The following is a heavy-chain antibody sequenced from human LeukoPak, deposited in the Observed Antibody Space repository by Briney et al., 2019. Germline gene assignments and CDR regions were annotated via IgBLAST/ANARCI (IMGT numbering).Heavy chain of an antibody. D-gene: IGHD5-12*01. CDR3: ARGMDDYIVAMTSFEY. V-gene: IGHV1-69*13. CDR2: IIPMLGTP. J-gene: IGHJ4*02. CDR1: GGTFSTFV. Sequence: ASVKVSCKTSGGTFSTFVLSWVRQAPGQGLEWMGGIIPMLGTPNYAQKFQDRVTITADESTSTAYMELSSLRSEDTAVYYCARGMDDYIVAMTSFEYWGQGTLVTVSS.